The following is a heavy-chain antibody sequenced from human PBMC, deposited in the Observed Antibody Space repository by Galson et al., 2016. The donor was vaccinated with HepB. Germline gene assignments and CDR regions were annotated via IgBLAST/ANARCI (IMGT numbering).Heavy chain of an antibody. Sequence: SLRLSCAASGFTFNDYSMHWVRQAPGKGLEWVSTFSGPLSTTYHADSVKGRFTISRDNSKNTLFLQVNSLRAEDTAIYYCAKASKGTCTGALCYHFDYWGQGTLVAVSS. CDR3: AKASKGTCTGALCYHFDY. CDR1: GFTFNDYS. V-gene: IGHV3-23*01. D-gene: IGHD2-8*02. J-gene: IGHJ4*02. CDR2: FSGPLSTT.